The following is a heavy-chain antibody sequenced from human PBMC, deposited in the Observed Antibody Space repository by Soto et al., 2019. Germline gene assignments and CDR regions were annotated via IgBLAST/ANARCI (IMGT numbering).Heavy chain of an antibody. J-gene: IGHJ3*01. D-gene: IGHD1-26*01. CDR2: IYYSGST. CDR1: GGSISSGGYY. CDR3: ARQAATCPIDY. V-gene: IGHV4-31*03. Sequence: QVQLQESGPGLVKPSQTLSLTCTVSGGSISSGGYYWSWIRQHPGKGLEWIGYIYYSGSTYYNPSLNTRVTISVDTSNNQFSLKLSSVTAADTAVYYCARQAATCPIDYWGQGTMVTVSS.